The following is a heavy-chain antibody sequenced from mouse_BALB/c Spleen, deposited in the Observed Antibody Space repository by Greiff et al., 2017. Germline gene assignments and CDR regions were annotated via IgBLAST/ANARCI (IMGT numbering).Heavy chain of an antibody. J-gene: IGHJ3*01. CDR3: ARPYDYDGGFAY. CDR2: INSNGGST. CDR1: GFTFSSYG. D-gene: IGHD2-4*01. V-gene: IGHV5-6-3*01. Sequence: VQLKQSGGGLVQPGGSLKLSCAASGFTFSSYGMSWVRQTPDKRLELVATINSNGGSTYYPDSVKGRFTISRDNAKNTLYLQMSSLKSEDTAMYYCARPYDYDGGFAYWGQGTLVTVSA.